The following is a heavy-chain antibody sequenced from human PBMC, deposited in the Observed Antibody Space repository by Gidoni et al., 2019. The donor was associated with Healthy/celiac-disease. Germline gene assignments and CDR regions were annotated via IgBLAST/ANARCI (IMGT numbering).Heavy chain of an antibody. V-gene: IGHV3-21*01. Sequence: EVQLVESGGGLVKPGGSLRLSCAASGFTFSSYSMNWVRQAPGKGLEWVSSISSSRSYIYYADSVKGRFTISRDNAKNSLYLQMNSLRAEDTAVYYCARGEYSSSWSSLYWYFDLWGRGTLVTVSS. CDR1: GFTFSSYS. J-gene: IGHJ2*01. D-gene: IGHD6-13*01. CDR2: ISSSRSYI. CDR3: ARGEYSSSWSSLYWYFDL.